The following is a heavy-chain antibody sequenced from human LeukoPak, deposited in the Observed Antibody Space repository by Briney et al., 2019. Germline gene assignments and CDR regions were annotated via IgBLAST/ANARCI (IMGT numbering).Heavy chain of an antibody. V-gene: IGHV3-33*08. J-gene: IGHJ4*02. CDR3: ARDPSLRVTLDY. D-gene: IGHD5/OR15-5a*01. CDR1: GFTFSSYW. CDR2: IWYDGSNK. Sequence: GGSLRLSCAASGFTFSSYWMSWVRQAPGKGLEWVAVIWYDGSNKYYADSVKGRFTISRDNSKNMLYLEMNSLRAKDTAVYYCARDPSLRVTLDYWGQGTLVTVSS.